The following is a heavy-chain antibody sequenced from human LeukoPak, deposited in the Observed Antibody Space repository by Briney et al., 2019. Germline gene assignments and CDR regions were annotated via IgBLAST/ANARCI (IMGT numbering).Heavy chain of an antibody. D-gene: IGHD2-21*02. Sequence: SETLSLTCTVSGGSISSGGYYWSWIRQHPGKGLEWIGYIYYSGSTYYNPSLKSRVTISVDTSKNQFSLKLSSVTAADTAVYYCARAGVSLRNFDYWGQGTLVTVSS. J-gene: IGHJ4*02. CDR2: IYYSGST. V-gene: IGHV4-31*03. CDR3: ARAGVSLRNFDY. CDR1: GGSISSGGYY.